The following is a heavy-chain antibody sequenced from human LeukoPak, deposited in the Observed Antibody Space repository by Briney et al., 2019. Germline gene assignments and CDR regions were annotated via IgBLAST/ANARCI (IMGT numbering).Heavy chain of an antibody. D-gene: IGHD6-6*01. CDR3: ARVGDSSSKYYYYYYMDV. J-gene: IGHJ6*03. V-gene: IGHV4-39*07. CDR1: GGSISGSSYY. CDR2: IYYSGST. Sequence: PSETLSLTCTVSGGSISGSSYYWGWLRQPPGKGLEWIGSIYYSGSTYYNPSLKSRVTISVDTSKNQFSLKLSSVTAADTAVYYCARVGDSSSKYYYYYYMDVWGKGTTVTVSS.